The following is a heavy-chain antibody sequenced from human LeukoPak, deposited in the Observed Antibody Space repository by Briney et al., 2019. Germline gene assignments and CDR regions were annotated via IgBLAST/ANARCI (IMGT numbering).Heavy chain of an antibody. CDR3: ARADCSSSSCYELDY. Sequence: GGSLRLSRAGSGFTFSDYYMSWIRQAPGKGLEWVSYISSSGRTIYYADSVKGRFTISRDNAKNSLYLQMNSRRAEDTAVYYCARADCSSSSCYELDYWGQGTLVTVSS. V-gene: IGHV3-11*04. CDR2: ISSSGRTI. D-gene: IGHD2-2*01. J-gene: IGHJ4*02. CDR1: GFTFSDYY.